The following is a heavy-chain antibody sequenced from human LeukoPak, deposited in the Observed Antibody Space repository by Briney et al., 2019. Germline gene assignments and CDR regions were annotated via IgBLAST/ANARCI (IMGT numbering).Heavy chain of an antibody. CDR2: INCYNGNT. CDR3: ARDPHYDILTDPGDI. V-gene: IGHV1-18*01. CDR1: GYTFTTYG. J-gene: IGHJ3*02. D-gene: IGHD3-9*01. Sequence: ASVKVSCKASGYTFTTYGISWVRQAPGQGLEWMGWINCYNGNTDYAQNLQGRVTMTTDTSTRTAYMELRSLRSDDTAVYYCARDPHYDILTDPGDIWGQGTVVTVSS.